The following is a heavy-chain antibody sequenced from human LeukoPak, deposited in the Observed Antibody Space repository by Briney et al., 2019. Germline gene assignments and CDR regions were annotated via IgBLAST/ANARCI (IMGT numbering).Heavy chain of an antibody. V-gene: IGHV3-74*03. CDR1: GFSFSSYW. CDR3: TRVSFCPRGHFAY. Sequence: GGSLRLSCAASGFSFSSYWMHWVRQAPGKGLVWVARISPDGSSALSADSVRGRFTISRDNADNTLYLQLNSLRAEDTAVYYCTRVSFCPRGHFAYWGQGTLVTGSS. J-gene: IGHJ4*02. CDR2: ISPDGSSA. D-gene: IGHD2/OR15-2a*01.